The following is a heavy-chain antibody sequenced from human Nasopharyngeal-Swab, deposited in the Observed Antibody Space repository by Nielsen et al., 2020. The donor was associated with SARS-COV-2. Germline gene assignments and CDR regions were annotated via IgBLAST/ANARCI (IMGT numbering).Heavy chain of an antibody. CDR2: INHSGTP. CDR3: ARGHRSISMIVVVIATAHFYFDS. CDR1: GWSFSGYS. D-gene: IGHD3-22*01. V-gene: IGHV4-34*01. J-gene: IGHJ4*02. Sequence: SETLSLTCAVYGWSFSGYSWSWIRQPPGKGLEWIGEINHSGTPSYNPSLKSRVTISSDTSKNQFSLKLSSVTAADTAVYYCARGHRSISMIVVVIATAHFYFDSWGRGTLVTVTS.